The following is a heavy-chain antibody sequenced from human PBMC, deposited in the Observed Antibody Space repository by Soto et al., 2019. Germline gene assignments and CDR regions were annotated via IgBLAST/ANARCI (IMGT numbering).Heavy chain of an antibody. J-gene: IGHJ4*02. Sequence: ESGGGVVQPGRSLRLSCAASGFTFSSYGMHWVRQAPGKGLEWVAVISYDGSNKYYADSVKGRFTISRDNSKNTLYLQMNSLRAEDTAVYYCAKVAGLDYWGQGTLVTVSS. CDR3: AKVAGLDY. CDR1: GFTFSSYG. V-gene: IGHV3-30*18. CDR2: ISYDGSNK. D-gene: IGHD6-19*01.